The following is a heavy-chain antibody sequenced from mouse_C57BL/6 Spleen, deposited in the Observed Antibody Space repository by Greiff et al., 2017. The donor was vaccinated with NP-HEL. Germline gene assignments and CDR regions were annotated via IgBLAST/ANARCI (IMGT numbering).Heavy chain of an antibody. J-gene: IGHJ3*01. D-gene: IGHD2-1*01. CDR3: ARDDYGNLFAY. V-gene: IGHV3-6*01. CDR2: ISYDGSN. Sequence: EVQLQESGPGLVKPSQSLSLTCSVTGYSITSGYYWNWIRQFPGNKLEWMGYISYDGSNNYNPSLKNRIAITRDTSKNQFFLKLNSVTTEDTATYYCARDDYGNLFAYWGQGTLVTVSA. CDR1: GYSITSGYY.